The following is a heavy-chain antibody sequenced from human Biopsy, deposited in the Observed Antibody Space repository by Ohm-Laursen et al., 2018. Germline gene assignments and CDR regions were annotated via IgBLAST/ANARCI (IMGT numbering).Heavy chain of an antibody. CDR2: IGNTGAT. CDR1: GFTFRKYA. CDR3: VKGTQLLED. J-gene: IGHJ4*02. V-gene: IGHV3-23*01. D-gene: IGHD3-10*01. Sequence: GSLRLSCTASGFTFRKYAMSWVRQAPGKGLELVSTIGNTGATFYADSVKGRFIISRDTSKNTVYLQMNSLRDEDTAVYYCVKGTQLLEDWGQGTQVTVSS.